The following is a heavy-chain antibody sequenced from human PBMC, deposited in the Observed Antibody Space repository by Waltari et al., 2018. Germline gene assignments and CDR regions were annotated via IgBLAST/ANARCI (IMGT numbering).Heavy chain of an antibody. V-gene: IGHV3-23*03. J-gene: IGHJ4*02. CDR2: IYSGGSST. CDR1: GLTFSSYA. CDR3: AKGDLDY. Sequence: EVQLLESGGGLVQPGGSLRLCCAASGLTFSSYAMSWVRQDPGKGLEWVSVIYSGGSSTYYADSVKGRFTISRDNSKNTLYLQMNSLRAEDTAVYYCAKGDLDYWGQGTLVTVSS.